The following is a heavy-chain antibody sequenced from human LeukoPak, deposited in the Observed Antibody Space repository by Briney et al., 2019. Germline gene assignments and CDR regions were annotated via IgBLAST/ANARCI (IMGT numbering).Heavy chain of an antibody. CDR2: INHGGST. J-gene: IGHJ4*02. Sequence: SETLSLTCAVYGGSFSGYYWSWIRQPPGKGLEWIGEINHGGSTNYNPSLKSRVTISVDTSKNQFSLKLSSVTAADTAVYYCARSLREWRPLGYWGQGTLVTVSS. CDR3: ARSLREWRPLGY. V-gene: IGHV4-34*01. CDR1: GGSFSGYY. D-gene: IGHD3-16*01.